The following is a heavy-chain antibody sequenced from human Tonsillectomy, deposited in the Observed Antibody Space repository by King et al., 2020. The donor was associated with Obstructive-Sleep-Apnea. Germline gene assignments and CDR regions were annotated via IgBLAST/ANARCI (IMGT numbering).Heavy chain of an antibody. CDR1: GFTFNSYA. V-gene: IGHV3-23*04. D-gene: IGHD2-8*02. CDR2: LSGIGDIT. CDR3: AKLVGSTGVDY. Sequence: VQLVESGGGLVQPGGSLILSCAASGFTFNSYAMSWGRHAPGKGLDWVSTLSGIGDITYYADSVRGRFTISRDNTKKTLPLQMNSLRTEDTAIYYCAKLVGSTGVDYWGQGTLVAVSS. J-gene: IGHJ4*02.